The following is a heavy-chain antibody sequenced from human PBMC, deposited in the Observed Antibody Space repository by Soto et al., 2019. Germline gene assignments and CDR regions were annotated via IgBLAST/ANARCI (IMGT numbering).Heavy chain of an antibody. J-gene: IGHJ4*02. CDR1: GFSMSNHA. D-gene: IGHD3-9*01. Sequence: EARLLESGGGLVQPGGSLRLSCVVSGFSMSNHALTWVRQAPGKGLEWVSSISSTGSKTYYADSIKGRFTISRDNSKNTVFLQMNSLRPDDMAFYFCARGPKPFMTGYYDLWGQGTLVTVSS. CDR2: ISSTGSKT. CDR3: ARGPKPFMTGYYDL. V-gene: IGHV3-23*01.